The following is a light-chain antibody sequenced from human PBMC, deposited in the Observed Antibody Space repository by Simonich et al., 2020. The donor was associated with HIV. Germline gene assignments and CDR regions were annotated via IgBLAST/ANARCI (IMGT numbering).Light chain of an antibody. Sequence: QSALTQPASVPGSPGQSITISCTGTSSDVGGYNYVSWNQQHPGKAPKLMIYDVSKRPSGVPNRFSGSKSGNTASLTISRLRAEDEADYYCSSYTGSNTVIFGGGTKLTVL. V-gene: IGLV2-14*03. CDR2: DVS. CDR3: SSYTGSNTVI. CDR1: SSDVGGYNY. J-gene: IGLJ2*01.